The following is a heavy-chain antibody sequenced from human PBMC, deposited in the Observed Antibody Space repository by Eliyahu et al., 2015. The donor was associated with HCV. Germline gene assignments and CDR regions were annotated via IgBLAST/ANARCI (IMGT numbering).Heavy chain of an antibody. CDR1: GFTFRSFA. V-gene: IGHV3-30-3*01. J-gene: IGHJ6*02. CDR3: AKDRNYIVVVPVNYAVDV. CDR2: ISFDGDNK. Sequence: QVQLVESGGGVVQPGTSLRLSCVASGFTFRSFALHWVRQAPGKGLEGVALISFDGDNKYYADSVKGRFTISRDDSKNTLYLEMNSLRPEDSAVYHCAKDRNYIVVVPVNYAVDVWGQGTTVTVSS. D-gene: IGHD2-15*01.